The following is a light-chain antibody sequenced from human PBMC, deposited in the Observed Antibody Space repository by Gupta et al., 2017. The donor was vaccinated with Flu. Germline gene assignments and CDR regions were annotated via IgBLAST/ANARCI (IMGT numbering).Light chain of an antibody. Sequence: DIQMTQSPSSLSASVGDRVTITCRASQSISVYLNWYQQKRGKAPKLLIYATSTVQSGVPSRFSGRGSGTDFTLTISMLQPEDFTTYYCQQWDTSPRTFGPGTKLEV. CDR3: QQWDTSPRT. CDR1: QSISVY. CDR2: ATS. J-gene: IGKJ2*01. V-gene: IGKV1-39*01.